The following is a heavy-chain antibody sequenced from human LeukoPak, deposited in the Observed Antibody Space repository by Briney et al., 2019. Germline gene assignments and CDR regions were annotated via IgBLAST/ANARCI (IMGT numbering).Heavy chain of an antibody. CDR3: AKDTSIGKYCTNGVCSPFDC. V-gene: IGHV3-23*01. J-gene: IGHJ4*02. D-gene: IGHD2-8*01. CDR2: ISDSGDYT. CDR1: GFTLSSYA. Sequence: QPGGSLTLSCAGSGFTLSSYAMSWVRQAPGQGLEWVSVISDSGDYTSYADSVRGRFTISRDNSRNTLYLQMISLRPEDTAVYYCAKDTSIGKYCTNGVCSPFDCWGRESVVGVSS.